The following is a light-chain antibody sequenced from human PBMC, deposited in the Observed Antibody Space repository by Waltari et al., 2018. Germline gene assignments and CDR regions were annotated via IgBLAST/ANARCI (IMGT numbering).Light chain of an antibody. Sequence: QSALTQPRSVSGSPGQSVTIPCTGTSSDVGGYNYVSWYQQHPGNAPKLIIYDVTKRPSGVPDRFSGSKSGNTASLTISGLQDEDEADYYCCSYAGPYTLIIFGGGTKLTVV. V-gene: IGLV2-11*01. CDR1: SSDVGGYNY. J-gene: IGLJ2*01. CDR2: DVT. CDR3: CSYAGPYTLII.